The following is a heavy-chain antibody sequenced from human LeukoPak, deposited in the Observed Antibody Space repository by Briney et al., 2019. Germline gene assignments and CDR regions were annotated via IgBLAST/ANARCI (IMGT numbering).Heavy chain of an antibody. J-gene: IGHJ3*02. CDR2: FYISGST. CDR1: GGSISSYY. V-gene: IGHV4-4*07. CDR3: ARPPSRPPFI. Sequence: PSETLSLTCTVSGGSISSYYWSWIRQPAGKGLEWIGRFYISGSTNYNPSLKSRVTMSVDTSKNQFSLRLNSVTAADTAVYYCARPPSRPPFIWGQGTMVTVSS.